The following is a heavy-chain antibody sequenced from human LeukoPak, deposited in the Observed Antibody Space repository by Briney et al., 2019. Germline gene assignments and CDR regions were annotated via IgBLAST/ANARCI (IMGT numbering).Heavy chain of an antibody. CDR1: GFTFNSYA. CDR2: ISGSGGST. J-gene: IGHJ4*02. CDR3: AKQRGQWLVIDY. Sequence: PGGSLRLSCAASGFTFNSYAMSWVRQAPGKGLEWVSAISGSGGSTYYADSVKGRFTISRDNSKNTLYLQMNSLRAEDTAVYYCAKQRGQWLVIDYWGQGTLVTVSS. D-gene: IGHD6-19*01. V-gene: IGHV3-23*01.